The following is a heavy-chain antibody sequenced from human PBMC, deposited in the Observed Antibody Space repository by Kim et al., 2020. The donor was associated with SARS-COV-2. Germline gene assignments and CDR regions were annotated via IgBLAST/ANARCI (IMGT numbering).Heavy chain of an antibody. D-gene: IGHD3-10*01. Sequence: ADSVKGRFTISRNNSKNTLYLQMNSLRAEDTAVYYCANFYGSGSRNIADYWGQGTLVTVSS. V-gene: IGHV3-23*03. J-gene: IGHJ4*02. CDR3: ANFYGSGSRNIADY.